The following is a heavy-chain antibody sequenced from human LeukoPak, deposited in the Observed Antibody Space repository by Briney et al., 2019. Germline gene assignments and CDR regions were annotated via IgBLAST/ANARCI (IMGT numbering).Heavy chain of an antibody. Sequence: SETLSLTCTVSGGSVSSYYWSWIRQPPGKGLEWIGYIYYSGSTNYSPSLKSRVTISVDTSKNQFSLKLSSVTAADTAVYYCARGGIAAACWGQGALVTVSS. D-gene: IGHD6-13*01. J-gene: IGHJ4*02. CDR2: IYYSGST. CDR1: GGSVSSYY. CDR3: ARGGIAAAC. V-gene: IGHV4-59*02.